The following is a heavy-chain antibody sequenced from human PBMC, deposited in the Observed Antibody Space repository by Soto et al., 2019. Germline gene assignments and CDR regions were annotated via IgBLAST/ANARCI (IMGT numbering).Heavy chain of an antibody. CDR1: GGSISSSNW. CDR3: TTRIAAKSAPIDY. Sequence: QVQLQESGPGLVKPSGTLSLTCAVSGGSISSSNWWSWVRQPPGKGLQWIGEIYHSGSTNYNPSLKSRVTISVDKSKNQCSLKMSSETAADTAVYYFTTRIAAKSAPIDYWGQGTLVTVSS. V-gene: IGHV4-4*02. D-gene: IGHD6-13*01. CDR2: IYHSGST. J-gene: IGHJ4*02.